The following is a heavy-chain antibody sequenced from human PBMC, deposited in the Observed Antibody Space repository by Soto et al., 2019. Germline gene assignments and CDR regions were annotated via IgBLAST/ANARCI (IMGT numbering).Heavy chain of an antibody. CDR1: GFTFSSYG. J-gene: IGHJ6*02. Sequence: GGSLRLSCAASGFTFSSYGMHWVRQAPGKGLEWVAVIWYDGSNKYYADSVKGRFTISRDNSKNTLYLQMNSLRAEDTAVYYCARVLMGVAATRYSSYAMDFCGQAITVTVSS. V-gene: IGHV3-33*01. CDR2: IWYDGSNK. D-gene: IGHD2-15*01. CDR3: ARVLMGVAATRYSSYAMDF.